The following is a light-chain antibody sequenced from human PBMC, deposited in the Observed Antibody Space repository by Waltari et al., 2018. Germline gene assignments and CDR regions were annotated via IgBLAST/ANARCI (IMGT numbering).Light chain of an antibody. CDR1: QSISSC. CDR3: QESYSNTWT. CDR2: ATS. V-gene: IGKV1-39*01. J-gene: IGKJ1*01. Sequence: IQLTQTPYPLSASVGDRVTITRPASQSISSCLNWYQQKPRKAPKLLIYATSTLQSGVPSRFSVSGTGSAFTLIISSLQPEDFASDYCQESYSNTWTFGQGTKVEIE.